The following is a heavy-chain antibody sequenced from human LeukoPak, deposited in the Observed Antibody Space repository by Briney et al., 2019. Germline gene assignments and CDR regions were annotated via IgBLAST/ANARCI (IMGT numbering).Heavy chain of an antibody. Sequence: GGSLRLSCAASGFTVSSNYMSWVRQAPGKGLEWVSVIYSGGSTYYADSVKGRFTISRDNSKNTLYLQMNSLRAEDTAVYYCARDYDFRSGYNNWGQGTLVTVSS. V-gene: IGHV3-66*02. CDR1: GFTVSSNY. CDR2: IYSGGST. J-gene: IGHJ4*02. D-gene: IGHD3-3*01. CDR3: ARDYDFRSGYNN.